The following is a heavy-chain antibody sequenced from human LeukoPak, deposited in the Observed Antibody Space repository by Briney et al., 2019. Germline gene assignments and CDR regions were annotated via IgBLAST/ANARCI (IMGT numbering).Heavy chain of an antibody. CDR1: GYTFTSYG. J-gene: IGHJ4*02. D-gene: IGHD3-22*01. Sequence: ASVKVSCKASGYTFTSYGISWVRQAPGQGLEWMGWISAYNGNTNYAQKLQGRDTMTTDTSTSTAYMELRRLRSDDTAVYYCARERLYYDSSGYPDYWGQGTLVTVSS. V-gene: IGHV1-18*01. CDR3: ARERLYYDSSGYPDY. CDR2: ISAYNGNT.